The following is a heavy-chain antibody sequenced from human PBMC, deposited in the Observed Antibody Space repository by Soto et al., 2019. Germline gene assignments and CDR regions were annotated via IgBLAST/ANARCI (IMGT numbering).Heavy chain of an antibody. CDR2: ISAYNGNT. D-gene: IGHD4-17*01. J-gene: IGHJ3*01. CDR1: GYTFTSYG. Sequence: ASVKVSCKASGYTFTSYGINWVRQAPGQGLEWMGWISAYNGNTNYAQKLQGRVTMTTDTSTSTAYMELRSLRSDDTAVYYCARDDPPYGDSRAFELWGQGSMVTVSS. V-gene: IGHV1-18*01. CDR3: ARDDPPYGDSRAFEL.